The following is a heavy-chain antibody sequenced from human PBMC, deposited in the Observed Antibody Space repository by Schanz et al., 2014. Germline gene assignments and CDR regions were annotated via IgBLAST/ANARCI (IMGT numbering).Heavy chain of an antibody. CDR3: VRGGPGRPIDH. V-gene: IGHV3-30*04. CDR2: ISYEGNDK. CDR1: GFTFSTCA. D-gene: IGHD1-26*01. Sequence: VQLVESGGGVVQPGRSLRLSCAASGFTFSTCAMHWVRQAPGKGLEWVAVISYEGNDKYYGDSVKGRFTISRDSPKNRLYLQMNSLRPEDSGVYYCVRGGPGRPIDHWGQGTLVTVSS. J-gene: IGHJ4*02.